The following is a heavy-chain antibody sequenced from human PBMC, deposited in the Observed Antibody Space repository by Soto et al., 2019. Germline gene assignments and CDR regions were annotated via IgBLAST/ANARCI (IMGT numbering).Heavy chain of an antibody. Sequence: QVQLVQSGAGVKKPGSSVKVSGKTSGGTFTSYAITGVRPAPGQGLEWRGGIIPILGTADYAQKFQGRVTITADESTSTAYVELSSLRSEDTAVYYCAKNPENYYYGMDVWGQGTTVTVSS. CDR2: IIPILGTA. J-gene: IGHJ6*02. CDR3: AKNPENYYYGMDV. V-gene: IGHV1-69*12. CDR1: GGTFTSYA.